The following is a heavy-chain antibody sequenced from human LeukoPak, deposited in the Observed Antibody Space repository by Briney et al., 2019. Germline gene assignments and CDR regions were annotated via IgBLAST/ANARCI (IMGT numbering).Heavy chain of an antibody. CDR3: TRVPHIHQNDY. CDR1: GFTFGDYA. Sequence: KSGGSLRLSCTASGFTFGDYAMSWFCQAPGKGLEWVGFIRSKAYGGTTEYAASVKGRFTISRDDSKSIAYLQMNSLKTEDTAVYYCTRVPHIHQNDYWGQGTLVTVSS. J-gene: IGHJ4*02. CDR2: IRSKAYGGTT. V-gene: IGHV3-49*05. D-gene: IGHD2-21*01.